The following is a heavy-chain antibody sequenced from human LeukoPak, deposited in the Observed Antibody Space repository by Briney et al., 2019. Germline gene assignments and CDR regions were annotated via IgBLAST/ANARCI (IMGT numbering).Heavy chain of an antibody. V-gene: IGHV1-2*02. CDR3: ATSGRFGEYFDF. D-gene: IGHD3-10*01. CDR1: GYTFTGYY. Sequence: ASVKVSCKASGYTFTGYYMHWVRQAPGQGLEWMGWINPNSGGTSYGPKFQGRVTMTRDTSISTGYMELSRLRSDDTAVYYCATSGRFGEYFDFWGQGTLVTVSS. J-gene: IGHJ4*02. CDR2: INPNSGGT.